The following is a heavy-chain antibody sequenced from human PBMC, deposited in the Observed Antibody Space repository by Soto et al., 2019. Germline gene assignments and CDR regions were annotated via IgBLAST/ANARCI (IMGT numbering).Heavy chain of an antibody. CDR3: ARDLGIGSGPFDA. Sequence: QVQLQESGPGLVKPSETLSLTCTVSGDSITSYYWSWIRQPPGKALEWIGYIYYSGSTDNNPSLKSRVTISLDQAKKQFSLKLKSVTAADTAVYYCARDLGIGSGPFDAWGQGTMVTVSA. CDR1: GDSITSYY. J-gene: IGHJ3*01. V-gene: IGHV4-59*01. D-gene: IGHD2-2*03. CDR2: IYYSGST.